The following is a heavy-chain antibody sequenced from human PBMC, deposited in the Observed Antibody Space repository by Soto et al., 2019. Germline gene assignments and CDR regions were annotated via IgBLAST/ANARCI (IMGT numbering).Heavy chain of an antibody. J-gene: IGHJ5*02. CDR1: GFTLSYFW. D-gene: IGHD3-10*01. CDR2: IKGDGSDT. CDR3: ARDYHGSGNP. V-gene: IGHV3-74*01. Sequence: EVQLVESGGGLVQPGGSLRLSCEASGFTLSYFWMHWVRQAPGKGLVWLSRIKGDGSDTDYADSVKGRFTISRDNAENTLYLQMNNLRVDDTAVYYCARDYHGSGNPWGQGTLVSVSS.